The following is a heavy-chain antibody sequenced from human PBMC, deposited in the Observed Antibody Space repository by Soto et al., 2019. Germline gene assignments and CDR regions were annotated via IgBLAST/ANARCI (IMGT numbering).Heavy chain of an antibody. Sequence: SQTLSLTCAISVDSVSSNSAAWNWIIQSPSRGLEWLGRTYYRSKWYNDYAVSVKSRITINPDTSKNQFSLQLNSVTPEDTAVYYCAIGYGYSLNYSYYGMDVLGQGTTVTVSS. D-gene: IGHD3-16*01. CDR3: AIGYGYSLNYSYYGMDV. CDR2: TYYRSKWYN. J-gene: IGHJ6*02. V-gene: IGHV6-1*01. CDR1: VDSVSSNSAA.